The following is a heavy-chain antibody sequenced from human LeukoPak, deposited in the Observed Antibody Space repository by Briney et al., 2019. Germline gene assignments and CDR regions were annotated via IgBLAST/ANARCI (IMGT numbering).Heavy chain of an antibody. CDR2: ISYDGSNK. Sequence: GGSLRLSCAASGFTFSSYGMHWVRQAPGKGLEWVAVISYDGSNKYYADSVKGRFTISRDNSKNTLYLQMNSLRAEDTAVYYCVKGSLGGAAMVTDYWGQGTLVTVSS. V-gene: IGHV3-30*18. CDR1: GFTFSSYG. D-gene: IGHD5-18*01. J-gene: IGHJ4*02. CDR3: VKGSLGGAAMVTDY.